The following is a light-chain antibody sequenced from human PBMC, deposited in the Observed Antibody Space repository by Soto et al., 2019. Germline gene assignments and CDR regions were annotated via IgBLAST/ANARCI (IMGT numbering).Light chain of an antibody. CDR2: GAS. CDR1: QSVSSD. V-gene: IGKV3-15*01. Sequence: EIVMTLSPATLSVSPGERATLSCRASQSVSSDLAWYQQKPGQAPRLLIYGASTRATSIPARFSGSGSGTEFTLTISSLQSEDFAVYYCQQFNDWPLTFGGGTKVEIK. CDR3: QQFNDWPLT. J-gene: IGKJ4*01.